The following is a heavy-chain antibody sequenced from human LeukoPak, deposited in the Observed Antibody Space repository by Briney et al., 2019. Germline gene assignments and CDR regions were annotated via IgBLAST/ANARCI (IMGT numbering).Heavy chain of an antibody. CDR3: ARDGYCSSGSCYGSYDY. Sequence: RGSLRLSCAASGFIFSKYSMHWVRQAPGKGLEWVSYISSSSDTIYYADSVKGRFTISRDNAKNSLYLQMNSLRDEDTAVYYCARDGYCSSGSCYGSYDYWGQGTLVTVSS. D-gene: IGHD2-15*01. J-gene: IGHJ4*02. V-gene: IGHV3-48*02. CDR1: GFIFSKYS. CDR2: ISSSSDTI.